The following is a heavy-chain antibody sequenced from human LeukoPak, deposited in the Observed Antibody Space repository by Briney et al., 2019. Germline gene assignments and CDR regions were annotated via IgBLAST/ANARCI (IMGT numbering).Heavy chain of an antibody. CDR2: IIPIFGTA. J-gene: IGHJ6*03. CDR1: GGTFSSHA. V-gene: IGHV1-69*01. CDR3: ARVGSGYDLNYYNYMDV. Sequence: SVKVSCKASGGTFSSHAISWVRQAPGQGLEWMGGIIPIFGTANYAQKFQGRVTITADESTSTAYMELSSLRSDDTAVYYCARVGSGYDLNYYNYMDVWGKGTTVTISS. D-gene: IGHD5-12*01.